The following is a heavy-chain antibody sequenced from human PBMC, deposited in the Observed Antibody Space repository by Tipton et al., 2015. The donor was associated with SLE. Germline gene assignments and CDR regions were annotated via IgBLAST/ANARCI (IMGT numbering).Heavy chain of an antibody. J-gene: IGHJ3*02. Sequence: TLSLTCTVSGGSISSKNYYWGWIRQPPGKGLEWIGRIHTSGSTYYNPSFNSRVSMSVDMSKNQFSLMLTSVTATDTAVYYCARESDAFDIWGQGTMVTVSS. CDR2: IHTSGST. V-gene: IGHV4-39*07. CDR3: ARESDAFDI. CDR1: GGSISSKNYY.